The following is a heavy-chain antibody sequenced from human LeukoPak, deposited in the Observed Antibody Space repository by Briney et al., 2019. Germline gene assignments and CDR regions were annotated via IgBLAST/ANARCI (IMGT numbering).Heavy chain of an antibody. Sequence: ASVKVSCKASGYTFTGYYMHWVRQAPGQGLEWMGWINPNSGGTNYAQKFQGRVTMTRDTSISTAYMELSRLRSDDTAVYYCARVRVSRLGVYDSSSYFYGWDWGQGTPVTVSS. CDR2: INPNSGGT. D-gene: IGHD3-22*01. CDR3: ARVRVSRLGVYDSSSYFYGWD. J-gene: IGHJ4*02. V-gene: IGHV1-2*02. CDR1: GYTFTGYY.